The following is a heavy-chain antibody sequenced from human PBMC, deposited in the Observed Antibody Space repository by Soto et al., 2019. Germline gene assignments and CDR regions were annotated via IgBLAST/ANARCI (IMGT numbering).Heavy chain of an antibody. J-gene: IGHJ3*02. D-gene: IGHD6-13*01. Sequence: GASVKVSCKASGGTFSTSSITWVRQSPGQGLEWLGGIIPMFGSTNYAQQFQGRVSITADESTTTAYMELSSLKSEDTAVYYCARVLGSRRTHAFDIWDQGTVVAVSS. CDR3: ARVLGSRRTHAFDI. V-gene: IGHV1-69*13. CDR2: IIPMFGST. CDR1: GGTFSTSS.